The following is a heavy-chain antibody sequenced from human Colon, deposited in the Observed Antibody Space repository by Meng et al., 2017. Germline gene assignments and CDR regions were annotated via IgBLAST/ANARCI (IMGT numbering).Heavy chain of an antibody. CDR1: GGIFSSYT. V-gene: IGHV1-69*13. D-gene: IGHD3-16*01. J-gene: IGHJ4*02. CDR2: IIPMFDTT. Sequence: SVKVSCKASGGIFSSYTVSWVRQAPGQGLEWIGLIIPMFDTTDYAHQFQGRVTISADDSTGTAYMELTSLRSEDTATYYCATNPLRRDGKNMKLGLTYWGQGTLVTVSS. CDR3: ATNPLRRDGKNMKLGLTY.